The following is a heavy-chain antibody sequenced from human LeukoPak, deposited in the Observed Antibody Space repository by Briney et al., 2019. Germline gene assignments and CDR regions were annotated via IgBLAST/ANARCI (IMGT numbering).Heavy chain of an antibody. V-gene: IGHV4-61*01. CDR1: GDSVTSGTYF. Sequence: SETLSLTCTVSGDSVTSGTYFWTWIRQPPGKGVEWVGYIYYSESTNYNPSLKSQVTISAVTSKNKFSLKLSSVAAADTAMYYCARDSPLYSGYDVFDYWGQGTLVTVSS. J-gene: IGHJ4*02. CDR2: IYYSEST. D-gene: IGHD5-12*01. CDR3: ARDSPLYSGYDVFDY.